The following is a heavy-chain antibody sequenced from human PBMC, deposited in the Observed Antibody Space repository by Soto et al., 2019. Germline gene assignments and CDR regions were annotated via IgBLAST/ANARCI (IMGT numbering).Heavy chain of an antibody. CDR3: ARHIAVTGTRGFDY. CDR2: IYHSGTA. J-gene: IGHJ4*02. V-gene: IGHV4-4*02. Sequence: QVQLQESGPGLVKPSGTLSLTCAVSGGSISSSNWWSWVRQPPGKGLEWIGEIYHSGTANYNPSLKSRVTISMDTSNNQISLDLSSVTAADSAVYFCARHIAVTGTRGFDYWGQGTLVTVSS. D-gene: IGHD6-19*01. CDR1: GGSISSSNW.